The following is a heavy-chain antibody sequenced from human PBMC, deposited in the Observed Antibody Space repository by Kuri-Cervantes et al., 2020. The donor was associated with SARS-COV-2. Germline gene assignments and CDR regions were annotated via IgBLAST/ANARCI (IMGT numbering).Heavy chain of an antibody. J-gene: IGHJ6*02. CDR1: GFTFSDYY. D-gene: IGHD2-2*01. Sequence: GGSLRLSCAASGFTFSDYYMSWIRQAPGKGLEWVAYISSSGSTIYYADSVKGRFTISRDNAKNSLYLQMNSLRAEDTAVYYCARDRVVPAATTKNYYYYYGMDVWGQGTTVTVSS. CDR2: ISSSGSTI. V-gene: IGHV3-11*04. CDR3: ARDRVVPAATTKNYYYYYGMDV.